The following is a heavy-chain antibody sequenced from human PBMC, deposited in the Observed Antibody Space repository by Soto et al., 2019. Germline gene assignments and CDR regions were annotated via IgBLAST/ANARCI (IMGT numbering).Heavy chain of an antibody. J-gene: IGHJ3*02. V-gene: IGHV5-10-1*01. CDR2: IDPSDSYT. CDR3: ARRTYYDSSGYSPGAFDI. Sequence: GESLKISGKGSGYSFTSYWISWVRQMPGKGLEWMGRIDPSDSYTNYSPSFQGHVTISADKSISTAYLQWSSLKASDTAMYYCARRTYYDSSGYSPGAFDIWGQGTMVTVSS. D-gene: IGHD3-22*01. CDR1: GYSFTSYW.